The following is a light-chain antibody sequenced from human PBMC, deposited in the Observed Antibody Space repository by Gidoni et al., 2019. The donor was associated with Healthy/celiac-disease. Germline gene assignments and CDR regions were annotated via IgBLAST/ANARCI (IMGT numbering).Light chain of an antibody. Sequence: QSVLTQPPSVSGAPGQSVTISCTGRSSNIGAGYDVHWYQQLPGTAPKLLIYGNSNRPSGVPDRFSGSKSGTSASLAITGLQAEDEADYYCQSYDSSLSGPWVFGGGTKLTVL. CDR2: GNS. CDR3: QSYDSSLSGPWV. J-gene: IGLJ3*02. CDR1: SSNIGAGYD. V-gene: IGLV1-40*01.